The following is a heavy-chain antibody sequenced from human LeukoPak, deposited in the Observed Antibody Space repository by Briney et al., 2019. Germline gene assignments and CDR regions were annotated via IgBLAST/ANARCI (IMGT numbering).Heavy chain of an antibody. CDR1: GFTSGSYW. CDR3: ARGRWGSGYYFDY. D-gene: IGHD6-25*01. Sequence: GGSLRLSCAASGFTSGSYWMTWVRQAPGKRLEYVANIKQDGTDKYYVGSVKGRFTISRDNAKNSLYLQMSSLRAEDTAAYYCARGRWGSGYYFDYWGQGTLVTVSS. J-gene: IGHJ4*02. V-gene: IGHV3-7*01. CDR2: IKQDGTDK.